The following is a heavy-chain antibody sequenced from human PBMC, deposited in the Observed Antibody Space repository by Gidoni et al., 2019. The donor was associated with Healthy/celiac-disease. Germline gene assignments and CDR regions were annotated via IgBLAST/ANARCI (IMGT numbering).Heavy chain of an antibody. CDR3: ATGPNSMAPFDY. D-gene: IGHD3-10*01. CDR2: INCYGSST. V-gene: IGHV3-74*01. CDR1: GFTFSSYW. J-gene: IGHJ4*02. Sequence: EVQLVESGGGLVQPGGSLRLSCAASGFTFSSYWMHWVRQVPGKGRVWVSRINCYGSSTSYADSVKGRFTISRDNAKNTLYLQMNSLRAEDTAVYYCATGPNSMAPFDYWGQGTLVTVSS.